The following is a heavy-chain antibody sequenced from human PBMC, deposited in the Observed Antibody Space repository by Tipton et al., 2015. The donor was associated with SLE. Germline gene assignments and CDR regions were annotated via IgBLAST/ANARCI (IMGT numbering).Heavy chain of an antibody. Sequence: SLRLSCAASGFTFSDYYMSWIRQAPGKGLEWLSYIVTTSATIYYADSVKGRFTISRDNAKNSLYLQMNSLRVDDTAVYFCARGYDFSSGFEAFDIWGQGTMVTVSS. CDR2: IVTTSATI. V-gene: IGHV3-11*01. CDR1: GFTFSDYY. J-gene: IGHJ3*02. D-gene: IGHD3-3*01. CDR3: ARGYDFSSGFEAFDI.